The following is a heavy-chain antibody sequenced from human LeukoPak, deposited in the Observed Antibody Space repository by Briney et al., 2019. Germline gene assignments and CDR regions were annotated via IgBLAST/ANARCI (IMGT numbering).Heavy chain of an antibody. D-gene: IGHD3-22*01. J-gene: IGHJ4*02. CDR2: IYYSGST. CDR1: GDSLSSSSDY. CDR3: ARGPIKSPYDSSGYYWSGIRRPLRDRDQNFDY. Sequence: SETLSLTCTVSGDSLSSSSDYWGWIRQAPGKGLEWLGTIYYSGSTYYNPSLKSRVTISVDTSKNQFSLKLSSVTAADTAVYYCARGPIKSPYDSSGYYWSGIRRPLRDRDQNFDYWGQGTLVTVSS. V-gene: IGHV4-39*07.